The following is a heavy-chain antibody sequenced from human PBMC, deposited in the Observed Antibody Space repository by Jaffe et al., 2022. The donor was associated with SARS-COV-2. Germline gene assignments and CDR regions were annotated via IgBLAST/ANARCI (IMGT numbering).Heavy chain of an antibody. V-gene: IGHV3-53*01. CDR3: ARDLSGPQYYYGMDV. J-gene: IGHJ6*02. CDR2: IYSGGST. CDR1: GFTVSSNY. D-gene: IGHD6-25*01. Sequence: EVQLVESGGGLIQPGGSLRLSCAGSGFTVSSNYMSWVRQAPGKGLEWVSVIYSGGSTYYADSVKGRFTLSRDNSMNTLYLQMNSLRAEDTAVYYCARDLSGPQYYYGMDVWGQGTTVTVSS.